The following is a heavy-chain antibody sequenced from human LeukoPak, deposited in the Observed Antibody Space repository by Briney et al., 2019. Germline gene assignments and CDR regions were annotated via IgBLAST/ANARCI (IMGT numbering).Heavy chain of an antibody. CDR1: GVSISSSNSY. CDR2: IYYSGNT. CDR3: ARQTGSGLFILP. D-gene: IGHD3/OR15-3a*01. J-gene: IGHJ4*02. V-gene: IGHV4-39*01. Sequence: PSETLSLTCTVSGVSISSSNSYWGWIRQPPGKGLEWIGSIYYSGNTYDNASLKSQVSISIDTSKNQFSLRLTSVTAADTAVYYCARQTGSGLFILPGGQGTLATVSS.